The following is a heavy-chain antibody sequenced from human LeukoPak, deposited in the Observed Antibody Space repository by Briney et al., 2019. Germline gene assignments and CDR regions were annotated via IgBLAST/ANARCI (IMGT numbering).Heavy chain of an antibody. CDR1: GFIFTNYF. CDR3: ATDRGWRTSGYYLYYFEY. CDR2: IKHDGSEK. J-gene: IGHJ4*02. D-gene: IGHD3-3*01. V-gene: IGHV3-7*01. Sequence: GGSLRLSCAASGFIFTNYFMSWVRQAPGKGLEWVAGIKHDGSEKYYVDSVRGRFTISRDNTMNSLYLQMSSLRAEDTAVYYCATDRGWRTSGYYLYYFEYWGQGTLVTFSS.